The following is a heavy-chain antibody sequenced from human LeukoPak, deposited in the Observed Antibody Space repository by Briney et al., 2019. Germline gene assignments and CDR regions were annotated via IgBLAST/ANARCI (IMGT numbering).Heavy chain of an antibody. J-gene: IGHJ4*02. Sequence: GGSLRLSCAASGFTVSNSYMSWVRQAPGKGLEWVSFLYSGGSTYYADSVKGRFTISRDNAKNSLYLQMNSLRAEDTALYYCARGMATILFDYWGQGTLVTVSS. CDR3: ARGMATILFDY. D-gene: IGHD5-24*01. V-gene: IGHV3-53*05. CDR2: LYSGGST. CDR1: GFTVSNSY.